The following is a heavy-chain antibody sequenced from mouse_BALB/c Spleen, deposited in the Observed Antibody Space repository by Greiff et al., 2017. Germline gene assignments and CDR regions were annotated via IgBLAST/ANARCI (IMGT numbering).Heavy chain of an antibody. D-gene: IGHD2-2*01. CDR2: INPSTGYT. CDR1: GYTFTSYW. Sequence: QVQLKQSGAELAKPGASVKMSCKASGYTFTSYWMHWVKQRPGQGLEWIGYINPSTGYTEYNQKFKDKATLTADKSSSTAYMQLSSLTSEDSAVYYCAREIGSKGYDGAWFAYWGQGTLVTVSA. V-gene: IGHV1-7*01. J-gene: IGHJ3*01. CDR3: AREIGSKGYDGAWFAY.